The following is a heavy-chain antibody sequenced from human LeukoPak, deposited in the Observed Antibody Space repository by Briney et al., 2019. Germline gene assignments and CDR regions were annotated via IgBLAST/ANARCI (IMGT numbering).Heavy chain of an antibody. CDR2: IYPGDSDT. CDR1: TDIFSNYW. V-gene: IGHV5-51*01. CDR3: ARSANWNHKRAFDI. J-gene: IGHJ3*02. Sequence: GDSLKISCKGSTDIFSNYWIGWVRQLPGKGLEWMGIIYPGDSDTRYSPSFQGQVTISADKSISTAYLQWSSLKASDTAMYYCARSANWNHKRAFDIWGQGTMVTVSS. D-gene: IGHD1-14*01.